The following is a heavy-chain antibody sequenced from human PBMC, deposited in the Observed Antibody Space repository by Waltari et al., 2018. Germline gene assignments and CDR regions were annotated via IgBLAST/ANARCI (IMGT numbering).Heavy chain of an antibody. CDR2: ITQDGSEK. Sequence: EVQLVESGGDLVQPGGSLRLSCAASGFTFTSNWMAWVRQATGKGLEWVANITQDGSEKRYVDPVKGRLTISRDNARNSLYLQLNRLRAEDTALYYCARDYYYYMVVWGKGTTVPVSS. J-gene: IGHJ6*03. CDR3: ARDYYYYMVV. CDR1: GFTFTSNW. V-gene: IGHV3-7*01.